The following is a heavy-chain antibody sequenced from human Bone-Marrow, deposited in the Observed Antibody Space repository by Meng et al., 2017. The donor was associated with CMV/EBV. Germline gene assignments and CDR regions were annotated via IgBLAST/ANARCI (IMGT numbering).Heavy chain of an antibody. CDR1: GGSISSYY. D-gene: IGHD3-3*01. Sequence: SETLSLTCTVSGGSISSYYWSWIRQPPGKGLEWIGYIYYSGSTNYNPSLKSRVTISVDTSKNQFSLKLSSVTAAGTAVYYCARGGLGYDFWSGYYPIYWYFDLWGRGTLVTVSS. CDR3: ARGGLGYDFWSGYYPIYWYFDL. CDR2: IYYSGST. J-gene: IGHJ2*01. V-gene: IGHV4-59*01.